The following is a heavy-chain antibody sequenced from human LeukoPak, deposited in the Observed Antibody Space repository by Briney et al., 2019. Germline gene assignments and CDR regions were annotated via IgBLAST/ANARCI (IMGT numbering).Heavy chain of an antibody. CDR3: ARQSGYSSGWPFDY. Sequence: SETLSLTCAVSGYSISSGYYWGWIRPPPGKGLEWIGSIYHSGSTYYNPSLKSRVTISVDTSKNQCSLKLSSVTAADTAAYYCARQSGYSSGWPFDYWGQGTLVTVSS. V-gene: IGHV4-38-2*01. CDR2: IYHSGST. J-gene: IGHJ4*02. CDR1: GYSISSGYY. D-gene: IGHD6-19*01.